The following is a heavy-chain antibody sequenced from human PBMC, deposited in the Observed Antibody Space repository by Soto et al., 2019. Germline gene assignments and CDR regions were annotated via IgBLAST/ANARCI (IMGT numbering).Heavy chain of an antibody. CDR2: ISGTGVPT. Sequence: GPLRLSWAASGFTFSSYAMSLVSKDQGKGLECISLISGTGVPTLYSESVKGRFSVSRDNSKDTLFLEMNNLGVDDTAMYYCAKSFCSSSSCFFLWVDPWGPGTLVTVSS. CDR3: AKSFCSSSSCFFLWVDP. J-gene: IGHJ5*02. CDR1: GFTFSSYA. V-gene: IGHV3-23*01. D-gene: IGHD2-2*01.